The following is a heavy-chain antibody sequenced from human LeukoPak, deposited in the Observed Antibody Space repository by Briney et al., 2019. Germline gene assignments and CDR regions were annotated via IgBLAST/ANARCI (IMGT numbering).Heavy chain of an antibody. J-gene: IGHJ4*02. CDR3: AKDPVAGSRGYGRGYFDY. CDR2: IRGRGGDT. Sequence: GGSLRLSCAASGFTFRTYASSWVRHAPGEGLEWVSAIRGRGGDTYYAASVKGRFTISRDNSKNRLYLQMNSLRADDAAVYYCAKDPVAGSRGYGRGYFDYWGQRTLLTVSS. CDR1: GFTFRTYA. V-gene: IGHV3-23*01. D-gene: IGHD6-13*01.